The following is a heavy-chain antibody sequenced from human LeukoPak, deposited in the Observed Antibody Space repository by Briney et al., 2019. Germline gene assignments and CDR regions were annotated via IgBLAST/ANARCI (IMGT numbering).Heavy chain of an antibody. Sequence: GESLKISCQGSGYSLTSYWIGWVRQIPGKGLEWMGIIYPGDSDTRYSPSFQGQVTISADKSISTAYLQWSSLKASDTAMYYCARWYTGTTDDYYYGMDVWGQGTTVTVSS. V-gene: IGHV5-51*01. D-gene: IGHD1-1*01. CDR1: GYSLTSYW. CDR3: ARWYTGTTDDYYYGMDV. CDR2: IYPGDSDT. J-gene: IGHJ6*02.